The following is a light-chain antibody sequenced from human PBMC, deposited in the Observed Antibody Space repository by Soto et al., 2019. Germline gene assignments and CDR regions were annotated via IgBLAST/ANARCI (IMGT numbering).Light chain of an antibody. Sequence: DIQMTQSPSSLSASVGDRVTITCRASQSITTYLNWYQQKPGKAPKILIYAASSLQSGVPSRFSGSGSGTDFTLTITSIQTEDVATFYCQKSYGIPQTLGQGTKVEIK. CDR2: AAS. CDR3: QKSYGIPQT. J-gene: IGKJ1*01. CDR1: QSITTY. V-gene: IGKV1-39*01.